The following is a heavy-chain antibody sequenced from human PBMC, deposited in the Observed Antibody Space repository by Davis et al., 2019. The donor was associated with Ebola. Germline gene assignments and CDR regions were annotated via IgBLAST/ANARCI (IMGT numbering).Heavy chain of an antibody. D-gene: IGHD4-17*01. CDR2: INPNSGGT. CDR3: ARGWGYGDCLDY. J-gene: IGHJ4*02. CDR1: GYSFIGNY. Sequence: AASVKVSCKASGYSFIGNYIHWVRQAPGQGLEWMGRINPNSGGTDYAQNFQGRVTMTRDTSITTAHMELKRLRSDDTAVYYCARGWGYGDCLDYWGQGTLVIVSS. V-gene: IGHV1-2*06.